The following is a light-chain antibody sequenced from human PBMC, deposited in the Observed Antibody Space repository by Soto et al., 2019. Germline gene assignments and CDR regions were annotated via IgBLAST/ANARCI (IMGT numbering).Light chain of an antibody. J-gene: IGKJ2*01. Sequence: EIVLTQFPATLSLSPGDRATLSCRASQSVPSYLAWYQQKPGQAPRLVVYDISNRATGIPARFTGSGSGTDFTLAISSLEPEDSAVDYCQQRNAWPRNTFGQGTKLEI. CDR1: QSVPSY. V-gene: IGKV3-11*01. CDR2: DIS. CDR3: QQRNAWPRNT.